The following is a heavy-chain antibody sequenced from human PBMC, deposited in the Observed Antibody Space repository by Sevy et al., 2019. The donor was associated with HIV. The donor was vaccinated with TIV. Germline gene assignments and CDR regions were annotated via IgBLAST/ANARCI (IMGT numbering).Heavy chain of an antibody. CDR1: GGSISSGGYY. Sequence: SETLSLTCTVSGGSISSGGYYWTWIRQHPGKGLEWIGYIYYSGTTYYNPSLKSPVTISVDTSKTQFSLKLGSVTAADTAVYYCARWHDFWSGYYTGYYYGMDVWGQGTTVTVSS. CDR3: ARWHDFWSGYYTGYYYGMDV. D-gene: IGHD3-3*01. CDR2: IYYSGTT. J-gene: IGHJ6*02. V-gene: IGHV4-31*01.